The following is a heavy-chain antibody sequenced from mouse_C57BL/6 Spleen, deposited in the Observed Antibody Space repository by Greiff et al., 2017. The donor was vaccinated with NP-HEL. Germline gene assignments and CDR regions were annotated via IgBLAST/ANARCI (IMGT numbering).Heavy chain of an antibody. Sequence: QVQLQQPGAELVRPGSSVKLSCKASGYTFTSYWMHWVKQRPIQGLEWIGNIDPSDSETHYNQKFKDKATLTVDKSSSTAYMQLSSLTSEDSAVYYCARSSGSSPFAYWGQGTLVTVSA. CDR2: IDPSDSET. CDR1: GYTFTSYW. J-gene: IGHJ3*01. D-gene: IGHD1-1*01. CDR3: ARSSGSSPFAY. V-gene: IGHV1-52*01.